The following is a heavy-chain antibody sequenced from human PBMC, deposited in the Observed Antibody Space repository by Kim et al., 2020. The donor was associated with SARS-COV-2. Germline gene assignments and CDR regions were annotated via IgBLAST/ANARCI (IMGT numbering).Heavy chain of an antibody. V-gene: IGHV1-69*01. Sequence: YAQKFKGRGTSTADESASTAYMGLSSLRSEDTAVYYCARDRGDNWNYFDYWGQGTLVTVSS. CDR3: ARDRGDNWNYFDY. D-gene: IGHD1-20*01. J-gene: IGHJ4*02.